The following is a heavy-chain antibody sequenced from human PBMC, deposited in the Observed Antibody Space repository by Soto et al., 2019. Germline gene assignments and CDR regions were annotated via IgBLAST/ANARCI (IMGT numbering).Heavy chain of an antibody. Sequence: PSETLSLTCAVYGGSFSGYYWSWIRQPPGKGLEWIGEINHSGSTNYNPSLKSRVTISVDTSKNQFSLKLSSVTAADTAVYYCARGIWDSGKTQPQYYYYYMDGWGKGTTVTVSS. V-gene: IGHV4-34*01. D-gene: IGHD3-10*01. CDR3: ARGIWDSGKTQPQYYYYYMDG. CDR2: INHSGST. CDR1: GGSFSGYY. J-gene: IGHJ6*03.